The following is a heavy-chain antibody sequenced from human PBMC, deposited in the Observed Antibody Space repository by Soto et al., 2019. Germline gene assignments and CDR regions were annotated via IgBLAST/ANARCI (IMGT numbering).Heavy chain of an antibody. Sequence: SETLSLTYTVSGDSISSSAYYWGWVRQPPGMGLEWIGSIYYTGNTYYNPSLKSRVTISVHTSKNQFSLNLSSVTAGDTAIYYCARQSAAGTPNENPLDPWGQGTLVTVSS. J-gene: IGHJ5*02. CDR1: GDSISSSAYY. V-gene: IGHV4-39*01. CDR3: ARQSAAGTPNENPLDP. CDR2: IYYTGNT. D-gene: IGHD1-7*01.